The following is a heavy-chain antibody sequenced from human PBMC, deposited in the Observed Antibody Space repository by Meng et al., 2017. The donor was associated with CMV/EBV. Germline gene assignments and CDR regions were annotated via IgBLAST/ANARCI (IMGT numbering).Heavy chain of an antibody. Sequence: GESLKISCAASGFTFSSYSMNWVRQAPGKGLEWVSSISSSSSYIYYADSVKGRFTISRDNAKNSQYLQMNSLRAEDTAVYYCARDDSSYWGQGTLVTVSS. D-gene: IGHD3-22*01. CDR3: ARDDSSY. CDR1: GFTFSSYS. J-gene: IGHJ4*02. V-gene: IGHV3-21*01. CDR2: ISSSSSYI.